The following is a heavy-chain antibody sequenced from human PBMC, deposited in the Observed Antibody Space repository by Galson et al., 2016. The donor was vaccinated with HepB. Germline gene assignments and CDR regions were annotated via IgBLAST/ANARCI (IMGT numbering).Heavy chain of an antibody. J-gene: IGHJ6*02. D-gene: IGHD2-21*02. V-gene: IGHV3-23*01. CDR2: ISGSGTNT. CDR3: AKSLLGVTLVSYYYGMDF. CDR1: GFTFSNYV. Sequence: SLRLSCAASGFTFSNYVMNWVRQAPGKGLEWVSAISGSGTNTYYEDSVKGRFTISRDNSKNTLFLQMNSLRAEDTAVYYCAKSLLGVTLVSYYYGMDFWGQGTTVTVSS.